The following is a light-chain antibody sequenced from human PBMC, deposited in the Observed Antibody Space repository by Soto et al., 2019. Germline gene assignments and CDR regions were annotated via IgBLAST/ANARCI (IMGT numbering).Light chain of an antibody. CDR2: EIS. V-gene: IGLV2-14*01. Sequence: QSALTQPASVSGSPGQSITISCTGTSSNVGGYNHVCWYQQHPGKAPKLIFYEISNPPSGVSNRFSGSKSGNTSSLTISGLQAEEEADYYFSSFKSRNTYVFGTGTKMTVL. J-gene: IGLJ1*01. CDR3: SSFKSRNTYV. CDR1: SSNVGGYNH.